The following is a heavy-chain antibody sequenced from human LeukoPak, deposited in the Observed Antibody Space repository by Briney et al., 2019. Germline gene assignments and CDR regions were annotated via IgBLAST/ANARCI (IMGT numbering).Heavy chain of an antibody. Sequence: GESLKISCKGSGYSFTSYWIAWVRQMPGKGLEWMGIISPGDSDTRYSPSFQGQVTISADKSISTAYLQWTSLKASDTAMYYCARHRTVAMATRRDFDPWGQGTLVTVSS. CDR1: GYSFTSYW. CDR3: ARHRTVAMATRRDFDP. CDR2: ISPGDSDT. D-gene: IGHD5-24*01. J-gene: IGHJ5*02. V-gene: IGHV5-51*01.